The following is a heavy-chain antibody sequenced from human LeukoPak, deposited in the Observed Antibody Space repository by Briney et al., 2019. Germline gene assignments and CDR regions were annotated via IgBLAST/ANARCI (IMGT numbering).Heavy chain of an antibody. D-gene: IGHD2-2*02. Sequence: SVKVSCKPSGGTFSSYAISWVRQAPGQGLEWMGGIIPIFGTANYAQKFQGRVTITADESTSTAYMELSSLRSEDTAVYYCATPTPYCSSTSCYSQYAFDIWGQGTMVTVSS. CDR1: GGTFSSYA. J-gene: IGHJ3*02. CDR3: ATPTPYCSSTSCYSQYAFDI. CDR2: IIPIFGTA. V-gene: IGHV1-69*13.